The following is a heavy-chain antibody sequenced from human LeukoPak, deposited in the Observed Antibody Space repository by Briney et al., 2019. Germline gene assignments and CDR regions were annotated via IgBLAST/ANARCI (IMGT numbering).Heavy chain of an antibody. CDR2: IYTSGST. J-gene: IGHJ4*02. D-gene: IGHD6-19*01. CDR1: GGSISSGSYY. Sequence: PSETLSLTCTVYGGSISSGSYYWSWIRQPAGKGLEWIGRIYTSGSTNYNPSLRCRFTISVPTSQNPFSLKVRSVTAPDTVVLYCARGRFGGWTEDYWAQGTLVTVPS. CDR3: ARGRFGGWTEDY. V-gene: IGHV4-61*02.